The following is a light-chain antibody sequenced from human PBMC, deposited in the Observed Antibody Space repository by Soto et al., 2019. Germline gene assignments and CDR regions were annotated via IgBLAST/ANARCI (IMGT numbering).Light chain of an antibody. J-gene: IGKJ1*01. CDR2: NAS. Sequence: EIVLTQSPATLSLSPGERASLSCRASHSVGSFLAWYQQKPGQAPRLLIYNASNRATGIPGSFSGSGSGTDFTLTISSLEPEDFAVYYCQQRSNWPWTFGQGTKVEIK. CDR3: QQRSNWPWT. V-gene: IGKV3-11*01. CDR1: HSVGSF.